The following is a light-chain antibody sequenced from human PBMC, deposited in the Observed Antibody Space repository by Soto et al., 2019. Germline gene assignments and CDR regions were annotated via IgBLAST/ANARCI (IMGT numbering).Light chain of an antibody. CDR2: ANR. V-gene: IGLV1-40*01. Sequence: QSVLTQPPSVSGAPGQRITISCTGSTSNIGAAYDVQWYQQLPRTAPKLLIYANRHRPSGVPDRFSGSKSGTSASLAITGLQAEDEADYYCQSYDSSLSVVFGGGTKVTVL. CDR3: QSYDSSLSVV. J-gene: IGLJ2*01. CDR1: TSNIGAAYD.